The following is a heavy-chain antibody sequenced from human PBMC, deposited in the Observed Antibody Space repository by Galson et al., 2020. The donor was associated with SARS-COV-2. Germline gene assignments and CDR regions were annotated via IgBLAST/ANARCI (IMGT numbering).Heavy chain of an antibody. J-gene: IGHJ4*02. V-gene: IGHV3-30*18. D-gene: IGHD5-18*01. CDR2: ISYDGSST. CDR3: AKGYSYGITGFDY. CDR1: GFSLTDYD. Sequence: GESLKISCAASGFSLTDYDMHWVRQAPGKGLEWMAVISYDGSSTYFADSVKGRFTISRDNSKNTLYLQMNSLRAEDTAVYYCAKGYSYGITGFDYWGQGTLVTVSS.